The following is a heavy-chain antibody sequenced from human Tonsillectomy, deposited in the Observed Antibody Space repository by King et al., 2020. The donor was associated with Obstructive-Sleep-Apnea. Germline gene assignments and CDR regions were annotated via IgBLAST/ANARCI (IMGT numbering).Heavy chain of an antibody. CDR1: GFTFISYS. D-gene: IGHD6-19*01. CDR3: AGGDHSSGWAFGY. V-gene: IGHV3-21*01. Sequence: VQLVESGGGLVKPGGSLRLSCAASGFTFISYSMNWVRQAPGKGLEWVSSISSSSSYIYYADSVKGRFTSSRDNAKNSLYLQMNSLRAEDTAVYYCAGGDHSSGWAFGYWGQGTLVTVSS. J-gene: IGHJ4*02. CDR2: ISSSSSYI.